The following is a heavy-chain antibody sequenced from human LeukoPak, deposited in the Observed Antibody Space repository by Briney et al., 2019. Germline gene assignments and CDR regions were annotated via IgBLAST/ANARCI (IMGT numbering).Heavy chain of an antibody. D-gene: IGHD5-18*01. V-gene: IGHV3-33*08. CDR3: ARELSHSKNYYYYGMDV. Sequence: GGSLRLSCAASGFTLSTCGMHWVRQAPGKGLEWVAVIWYDGSNKYYADSVKGRFTISRDNSKNTLYLQMNSLRAEDTAVYYCARELSHSKNYYYYGMDVWGQGTTVTVSS. CDR2: IWYDGSNK. J-gene: IGHJ6*02. CDR1: GFTLSTCG.